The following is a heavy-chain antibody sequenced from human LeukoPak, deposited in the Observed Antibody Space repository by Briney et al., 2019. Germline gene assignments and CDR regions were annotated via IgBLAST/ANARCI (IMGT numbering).Heavy chain of an antibody. J-gene: IGHJ4*02. Sequence: ASVKVSCKASGYTFTSYDINWVRQATGQGLEWMGWMNPNSGNTGYAQKFQGRVTKTRNTSISTAYMELSSLRSEDTAVYYCARVPTTVTTGFDYWGQGTLVTVSS. V-gene: IGHV1-8*01. CDR1: GYTFTSYD. CDR2: MNPNSGNT. CDR3: ARVPTTVTTGFDY. D-gene: IGHD4-17*01.